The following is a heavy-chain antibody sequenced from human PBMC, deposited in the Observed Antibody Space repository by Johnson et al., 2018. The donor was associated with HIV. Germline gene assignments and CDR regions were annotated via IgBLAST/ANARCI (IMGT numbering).Heavy chain of an antibody. J-gene: IGHJ3*02. D-gene: IGHD3-22*01. V-gene: IGHV3-11*04. Sequence: QVQLVESGGGLVQPGGSLRLSCAASGFTFSDHYMDWVRQAPGKGLEWVSYISNSGSIKYYADSVKGRFTVSRDNAKKSLYLQMNSLRAEDTAVYYCARDSFDISGQQHDAFDIWGQGTMVTVSS. CDR2: ISNSGSIK. CDR3: ARDSFDISGQQHDAFDI. CDR1: GFTFSDHY.